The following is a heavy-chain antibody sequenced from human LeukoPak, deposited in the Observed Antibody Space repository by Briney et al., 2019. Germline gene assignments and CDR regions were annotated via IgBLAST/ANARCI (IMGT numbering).Heavy chain of an antibody. D-gene: IGHD3-22*01. CDR3: ASSENDSSGYYYSPFDY. CDR1: GGTFSSYA. V-gene: IGHV1-69*05. J-gene: IGHJ4*02. Sequence: SVKVSCKASGGTFSSYAISWVRQAPGQGLEWMGGIIPIFGTANYAQKFQGRVTITTDESTSTAYMELSSLRSEDTAVYYCASSENDSSGYYYSPFDYWGQGTLVTVSS. CDR2: IIPIFGTA.